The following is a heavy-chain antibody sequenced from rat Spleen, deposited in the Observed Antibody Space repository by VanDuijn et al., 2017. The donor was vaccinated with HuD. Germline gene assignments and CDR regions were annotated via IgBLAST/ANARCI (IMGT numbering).Heavy chain of an antibody. V-gene: IGHV5S13*01. Sequence: EVQLVESDGGLVQPGRSLKLSCAASGFTFNKYDMAWVRQAPTKGLEWIASISTGGDNTYVRDSVKGRFTLSRDNAKNTQSLQMDSLRSEDTATYFCARQVNYGGFSGIMDAWGQGASVTVSS. CDR3: ARQVNYGGFSGIMDA. CDR2: ISTGGDNT. CDR1: GFTFNKYD. D-gene: IGHD1-11*01. J-gene: IGHJ4*01.